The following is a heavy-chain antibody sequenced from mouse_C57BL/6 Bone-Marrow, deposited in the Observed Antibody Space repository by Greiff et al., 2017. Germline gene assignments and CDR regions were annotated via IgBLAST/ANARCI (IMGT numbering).Heavy chain of an antibody. J-gene: IGHJ1*03. Sequence: VQLKQSGPELVKPGASVKISCKASGYTFTDYYMNWVKQSHGKSLEWIGDINPNNGGTSYNQKFKGKATLTVDKSSSTAYMELRSLTSEDSAVYYWARYDYDGGYFDVWGTGTTVTVSS. V-gene: IGHV1-26*01. CDR2: INPNNGGT. CDR3: ARYDYDGGYFDV. CDR1: GYTFTDYY. D-gene: IGHD2-4*01.